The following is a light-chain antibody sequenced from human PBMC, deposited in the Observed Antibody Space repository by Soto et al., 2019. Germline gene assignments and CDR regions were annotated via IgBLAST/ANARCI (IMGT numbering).Light chain of an antibody. CDR1: QTVSSK. J-gene: IGKJ5*01. V-gene: IGKV3D-15*01. CDR3: QQYNNWPPIT. CDR2: GAS. Sequence: ETVMTQSPPTLSASPPAGATLXEKSSQTVSSKLAWYQQKPGQAPRLLIYGASTRATGIPARFSGSGSGTEFTLSISSLQSEDFAVYYCQQYNNWPPITFGQGTRLEI.